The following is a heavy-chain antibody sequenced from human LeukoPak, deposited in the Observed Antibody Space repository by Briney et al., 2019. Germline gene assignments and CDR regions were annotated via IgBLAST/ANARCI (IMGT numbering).Heavy chain of an antibody. CDR2: IYYSGST. D-gene: IGHD3-10*01. CDR3: ARDRQTLWFGEQGDYYYMDV. CDR1: GGPISSGGYY. V-gene: IGHV4-31*03. J-gene: IGHJ6*03. Sequence: SQTLSLTCTVSGGPISSGGYYWSWIRQHPGKGLEWIGYIYYSGSTYYNPSLKSRVTISVDTSKNQFSLKLSSVTAADTAVYYCARDRQTLWFGEQGDYYYMDVWGKGTTVTVSS.